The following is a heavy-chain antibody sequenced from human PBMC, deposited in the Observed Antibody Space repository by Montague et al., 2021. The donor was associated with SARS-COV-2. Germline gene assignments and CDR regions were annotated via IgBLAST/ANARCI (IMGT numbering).Heavy chain of an antibody. Sequence: SETLSLTCTVSGGSISRYYWSWIRQTPGKGLEWIGYIYYSGSTSYNPSLKSRVTISVDTSRSQFSLNLSSVTAADTAVYYCAREGGEGWFDPWGQGTMVTVSS. CDR1: GGSISRYY. D-gene: IGHD3-10*01. CDR3: AREGGEGWFDP. J-gene: IGHJ5*02. CDR2: IYYSGST. V-gene: IGHV4-59*01.